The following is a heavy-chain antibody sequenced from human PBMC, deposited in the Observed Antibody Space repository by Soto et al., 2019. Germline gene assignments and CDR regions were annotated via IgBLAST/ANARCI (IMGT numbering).Heavy chain of an antibody. Sequence: SQTLSLTCAISGDSVSSNSVAWNWIRQSPSRGLEWLGRTYYRSKWYNDYAGSVRSRITINPDTSKNQFSLHLNSVTPDDTAVYYCARDLSGFFQHWGLGTLVTVSS. CDR2: TYYRSKWYN. V-gene: IGHV6-1*01. CDR1: GDSVSSNSVA. D-gene: IGHD3-3*02. CDR3: ARDLSGFFQH. J-gene: IGHJ1*01.